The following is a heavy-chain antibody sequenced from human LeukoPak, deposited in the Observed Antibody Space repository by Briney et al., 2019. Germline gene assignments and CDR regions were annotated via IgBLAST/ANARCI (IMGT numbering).Heavy chain of an antibody. CDR2: VNHSGYT. V-gene: IGHV4-34*01. Sequence: SEALSLTCGVSGTSFTSYYWSWIRQTPGKGLEWIGEVNHSGYTNMNPSLKSRVTISVDTSKNQFSLMMTSVTAADTAVYFCARMTTGHDYWGQGTLVTVSS. D-gene: IGHD4-17*01. CDR3: ARMTTGHDY. J-gene: IGHJ4*02. CDR1: GTSFTSYY.